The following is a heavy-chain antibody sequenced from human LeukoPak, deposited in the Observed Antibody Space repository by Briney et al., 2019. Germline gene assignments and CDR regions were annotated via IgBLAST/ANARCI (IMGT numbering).Heavy chain of an antibody. J-gene: IGHJ2*01. V-gene: IGHV4-31*03. Sequence: PSQTLSLTCTVSGGSISSGGYHWSWIRQHPGKGLEWIGYIYYSGSTYYNPSLKSRVTISVDTSKNQFSLKLSSVTAADTAVYYCAREGVAAAGGPGWYFDLWGRGTLVTVSS. CDR3: AREGVAAAGGPGWYFDL. D-gene: IGHD6-13*01. CDR2: IYYSGST. CDR1: GGSISSGGYH.